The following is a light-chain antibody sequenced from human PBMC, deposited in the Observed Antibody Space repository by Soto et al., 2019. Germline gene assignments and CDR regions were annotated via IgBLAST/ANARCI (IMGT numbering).Light chain of an antibody. CDR3: CSYAGSSTFYVV. CDR2: EGS. Sequence: QSALTQPAPVSGSPGQSITISCTGTSSDVGSYNLVSWYQQHPGKAPKLMIYEGSKRPSGVSNRFSGSKSGNTASLTISGLQAEDEADYYCCSYAGSSTFYVVFGGGTKVTVL. CDR1: SSDVGSYNL. J-gene: IGLJ2*01. V-gene: IGLV2-23*03.